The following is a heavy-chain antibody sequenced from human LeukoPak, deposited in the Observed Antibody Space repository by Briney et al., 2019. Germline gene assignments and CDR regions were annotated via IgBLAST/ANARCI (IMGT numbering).Heavy chain of an antibody. Sequence: QPGGSLRLSCAASGFTFSSYAMSWVRQAAGKGLEWAVAISGSGGSTSYAAPVKGRFTISRDNSKNTLYLQMNRLRAEDTAVYYCAKGEGEYQLPPAAFDIWGQGTMVTVSS. D-gene: IGHD2-2*01. CDR3: AKGEGEYQLPPAAFDI. CDR1: GFTFSSYA. CDR2: ISGSGGST. V-gene: IGHV3-23*01. J-gene: IGHJ3*02.